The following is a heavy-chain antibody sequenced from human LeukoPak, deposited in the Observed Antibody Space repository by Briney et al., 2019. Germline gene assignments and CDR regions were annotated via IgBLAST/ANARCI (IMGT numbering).Heavy chain of an antibody. CDR2: IDPSDSYT. J-gene: IGHJ4*02. CDR3: ARRLSYGSGSYRTYYFDY. D-gene: IGHD3-10*01. Sequence: GESLQISCKGSGYSFTSCWISWVRQMPGKDLEWMGRIDPSDSYTNYSPSFQGHVTISADKSISTAYLQWSSLKASDTAMYYCARRLSYGSGSYRTYYFDYWGQGTLVTVSS. V-gene: IGHV5-10-1*01. CDR1: GYSFTSCW.